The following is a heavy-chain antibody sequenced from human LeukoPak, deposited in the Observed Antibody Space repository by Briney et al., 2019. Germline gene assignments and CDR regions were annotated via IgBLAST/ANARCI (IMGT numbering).Heavy chain of an antibody. Sequence: GGSLRLSCAASGFDLHTYEMNWVRQAPGTRLEWIADITISGHTKNYADSVKGRFTISRDSARTSLYLQMNSLRVEDTGVYFCARGDPHADLWGQGTLVTVSS. V-gene: IGHV3-48*03. CDR2: ITISGHTK. J-gene: IGHJ5*02. CDR1: GFDLHTYE. CDR3: ARGDPHADL.